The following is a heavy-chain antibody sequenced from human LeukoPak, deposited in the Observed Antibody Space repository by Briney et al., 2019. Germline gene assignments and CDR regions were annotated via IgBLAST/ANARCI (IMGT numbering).Heavy chain of an antibody. CDR2: IYPGDSDT. V-gene: IGHV5-51*01. Sequence: RGEPLKISCKGSGYSFTSYWIGWVRQMPGKGLEWMGIIYPGDSDTRYSPSFQGQVTISADKSISTAYLQWSSLKASDTAVYYCARPPYCSGGSCYLDYWGQGTLVTVYS. D-gene: IGHD2-15*01. CDR1: GYSFTSYW. J-gene: IGHJ4*02. CDR3: ARPPYCSGGSCYLDY.